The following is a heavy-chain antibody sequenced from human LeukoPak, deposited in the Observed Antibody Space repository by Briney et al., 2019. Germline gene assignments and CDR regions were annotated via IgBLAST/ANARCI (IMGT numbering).Heavy chain of an antibody. CDR1: GFNFASNW. CDR2: INSGGSGT. D-gene: IGHD5-18*01. CDR3: VTCGYSYGYED. Sequence: GGSLRLSCAASGFNFASNWMHWVRQTPGKGLVWVSRINSGGSGTSYADSVEGRFTISRDNAKNTLYLQMNSLRAEDTAVYYCVTCGYSYGYEDWGQGTLVTVSS. V-gene: IGHV3-74*01. J-gene: IGHJ4*02.